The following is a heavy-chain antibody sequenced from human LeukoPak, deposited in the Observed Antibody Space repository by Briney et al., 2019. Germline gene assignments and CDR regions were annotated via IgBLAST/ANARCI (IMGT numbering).Heavy chain of an antibody. J-gene: IGHJ6*02. Sequence: GASVKVSCKASGYTFTGYYMHWVRQAPGQGLEWMGWINPNSGGTNYAQKFQGRVTMTRDTSISTAYMELSSLRSEDTAVYYCARGQEQTGFGELFGYYYGMDVWGQGTTVTVSS. CDR1: GYTFTGYY. CDR3: ARGQEQTGFGELFGYYYGMDV. D-gene: IGHD3-10*01. V-gene: IGHV1-2*02. CDR2: INPNSGGT.